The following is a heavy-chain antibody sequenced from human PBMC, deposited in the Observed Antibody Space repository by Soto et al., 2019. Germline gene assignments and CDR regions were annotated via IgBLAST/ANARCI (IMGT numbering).Heavy chain of an antibody. V-gene: IGHV3-43*01. D-gene: IGHD1-26*01. J-gene: IGHJ3*02. CDR1: GXTFDDYT. CDR3: AKDLYSGSSDAFDI. Sequence: GSLRLSCAASGXTFDDYTMHWVRQAPGKGLELVSLISWDGGSTYYADSVNGRFTISRDNSKNSLYLQMNSMRTQDTALYYCAKDLYSGSSDAFDIWGQGTMGTVSS. CDR2: ISWDGGST.